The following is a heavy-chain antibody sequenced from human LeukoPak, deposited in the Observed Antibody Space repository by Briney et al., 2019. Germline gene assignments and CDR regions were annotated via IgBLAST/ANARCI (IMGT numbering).Heavy chain of an antibody. Sequence: SETLSLTCTVSGGSISSSSYYWGWIRQPPGKGLEWIGSIYYSGSTYYNPSLKSRVTISVDTSKNQFSLKLSSVTSADTAVYYCARVRSSSWYVWFDPWGQGTLVTVSS. J-gene: IGHJ5*02. CDR1: GGSISSSSYY. V-gene: IGHV4-39*07. D-gene: IGHD6-13*01. CDR3: ARVRSSSWYVWFDP. CDR2: IYYSGST.